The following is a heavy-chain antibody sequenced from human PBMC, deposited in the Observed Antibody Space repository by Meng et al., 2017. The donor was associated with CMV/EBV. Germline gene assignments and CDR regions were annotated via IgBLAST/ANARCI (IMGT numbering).Heavy chain of an antibody. J-gene: IGHJ6*02. CDR1: GYTFTSHG. Sequence: ASVKVSCKASGYTFTSHGISWVRQAPGQGLEWMGWISAYNGNTNYAQKLQGRVTMTTDTSTSTAYMELRSLRSDDTAVYYCAVVPAARYWYYGMDVWGQGTTVTVSS. CDR2: ISAYNGNT. D-gene: IGHD2-2*01. V-gene: IGHV1-18*01. CDR3: AVVPAARYWYYGMDV.